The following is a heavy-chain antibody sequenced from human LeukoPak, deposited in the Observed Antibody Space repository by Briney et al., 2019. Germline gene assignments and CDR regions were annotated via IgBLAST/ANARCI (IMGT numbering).Heavy chain of an antibody. CDR3: ARGGYYYASGSQNWFDP. Sequence: GGSLRLSCAASGFTFSDSYMSWIRQAPGKGLEWLSDIGSGGSPTSYADSVKGRFTVSRDNAKNSLYLQVNSLRAEDTAVYYCARGGYYYASGSQNWFDPWGQGTLVTVSS. J-gene: IGHJ5*02. D-gene: IGHD3-10*01. CDR2: IGSGGSPT. CDR1: GFTFSDSY. V-gene: IGHV3-11*04.